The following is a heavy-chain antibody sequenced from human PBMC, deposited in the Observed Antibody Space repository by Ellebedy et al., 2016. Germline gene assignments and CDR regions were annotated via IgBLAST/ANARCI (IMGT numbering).Heavy chain of an antibody. J-gene: IGHJ4*02. D-gene: IGHD6-19*01. Sequence: SETLSLTCTVSGGSISSYYWSWIRQPPGKGLEWIGYIYYSGSTNYNPSLKSRVTISVDTSKNQFSLKLSSVTAADTAVYYCARLLRLAFDYWGQGTLVTVSS. CDR2: IYYSGST. CDR3: ARLLRLAFDY. CDR1: GGSISSYY. V-gene: IGHV4-59*01.